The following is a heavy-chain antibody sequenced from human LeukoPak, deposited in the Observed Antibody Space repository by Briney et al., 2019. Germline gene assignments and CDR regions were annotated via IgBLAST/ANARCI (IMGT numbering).Heavy chain of an antibody. J-gene: IGHJ4*02. CDR1: GFTFSSHW. Sequence: GGSLRLSCAASGFTFSSHWMSWVRQAPGKGLEWVANIKQDGSEKYYVDSVKGRFTISRDNAKNSLYLQMNSLRAEDTAVYYCARRRYYYDSSGYYYQTYYFDYWGQGTLVTVSS. CDR2: IKQDGSEK. V-gene: IGHV3-7*01. D-gene: IGHD3-22*01. CDR3: ARRRYYYDSSGYYYQTYYFDY.